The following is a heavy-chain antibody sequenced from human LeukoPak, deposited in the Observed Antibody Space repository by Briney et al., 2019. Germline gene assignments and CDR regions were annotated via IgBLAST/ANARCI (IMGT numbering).Heavy chain of an antibody. D-gene: IGHD1-1*01. J-gene: IGHJ4*02. CDR1: GYTFTGYY. CDR3: AREIESANWNDVHFDY. CDR2: INPNSGGT. Sequence: ASVKVSCKASGYTFTGYYMHWVRQAPGQGLEWMGWINPNSGGTNYAQKFQGRVTMTRDTSISTAYMELSRLRSDDTAVYYCAREIESANWNDVHFDYWGQGTLVTVSS. V-gene: IGHV1-2*02.